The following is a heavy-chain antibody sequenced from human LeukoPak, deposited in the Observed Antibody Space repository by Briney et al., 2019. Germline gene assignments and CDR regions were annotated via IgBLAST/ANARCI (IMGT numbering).Heavy chain of an antibody. V-gene: IGHV3-30*18. CDR3: AKTYSSGWYFDY. Sequence: PGGSLRLSCAASGFTFSSYGMHWVRQAPGKGLEWVAVISYDGSNKYYADSVKGRFTISRDNSKNTLYLQMNSLRAEDTAVYYYAKTYSSGWYFDYWGQGTLVTVSS. J-gene: IGHJ4*02. CDR1: GFTFSSYG. CDR2: ISYDGSNK. D-gene: IGHD6-19*01.